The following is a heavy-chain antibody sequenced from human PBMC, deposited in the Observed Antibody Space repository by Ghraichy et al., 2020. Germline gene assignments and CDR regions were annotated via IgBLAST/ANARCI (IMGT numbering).Heavy chain of an antibody. Sequence: SETLSLTCTVSGGSISSGSYYWSWIRQPAGKGLEWIGRIYTSGSTNYNPSLKSRVTMSVDTSKNQFSLKLSSVTAADTAVYYCAREKKEGWFDPWGQGTLVTVSS. CDR1: GGSISSGSYY. V-gene: IGHV4-61*02. J-gene: IGHJ5*02. CDR2: IYTSGST. CDR3: AREKKEGWFDP.